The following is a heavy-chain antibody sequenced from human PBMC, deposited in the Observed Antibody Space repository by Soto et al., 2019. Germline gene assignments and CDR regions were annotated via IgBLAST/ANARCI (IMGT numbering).Heavy chain of an antibody. V-gene: IGHV4-39*01. Sequence: PSETLSITRTVSGGPISSSRYYWGWIRQPPGKGLEWIGSIYYSVSPYYNPSLKSLVTISVDTSKNQFSLKLSSVTAADTAVYYCARLHYDILTGYQGYYYGLDVWGQGTTVTVSS. CDR3: ARLHYDILTGYQGYYYGLDV. CDR2: IYYSVSP. D-gene: IGHD3-9*01. CDR1: GGPISSSRYY. J-gene: IGHJ6*02.